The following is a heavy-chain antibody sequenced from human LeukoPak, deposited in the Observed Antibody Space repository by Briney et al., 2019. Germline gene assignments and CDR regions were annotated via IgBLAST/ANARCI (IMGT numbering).Heavy chain of an antibody. CDR1: GFTFSSYA. CDR3: AKGARVVVISGVDY. D-gene: IGHD3-22*01. V-gene: IGHV3-23*01. CDR2: ISGSGGST. Sequence: GGSLRLSCAASGFTFSSYAMSWVRQAPGKGLEWVSAISGSGGSTYYADSVRGRFTISRDNSKNTLYLQMNSLRAEDTAVYYCAKGARVVVISGVDYWGQGTLVTVSS. J-gene: IGHJ4*02.